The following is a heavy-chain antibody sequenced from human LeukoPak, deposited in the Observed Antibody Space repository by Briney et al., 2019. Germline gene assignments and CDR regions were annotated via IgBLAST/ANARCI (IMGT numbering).Heavy chain of an antibody. J-gene: IGHJ6*02. CDR3: AKDKPLTYCSGGSCSLYYYYGMDV. Sequence: GGSLRLSCAASGSTFSSYGMHWVRQAPGKGLEWVAVISYDGSNKYYADSVKGRFTISRDNSKITLYLQMNSLRAEDAAVYYCAKDKPLTYCSGGSCSLYYYYGMDVWGQGTTVTVSS. CDR1: GSTFSSYG. V-gene: IGHV3-30*18. CDR2: ISYDGSNK. D-gene: IGHD2-15*01.